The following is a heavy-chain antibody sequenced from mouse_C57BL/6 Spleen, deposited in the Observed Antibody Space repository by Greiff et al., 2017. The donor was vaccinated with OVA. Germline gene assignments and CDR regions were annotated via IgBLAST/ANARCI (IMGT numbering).Heavy chain of an antibody. CDR3: ARTGFAY. V-gene: IGHV5-17*01. J-gene: IGHJ3*01. CDR1: GFTFSDYG. CDR2: ISSGSSTI. Sequence: VQGVESGGGLVKPGGSLKLSCAASGFTFSDYGMHWVRQAPEKGLEWVAYISSGSSTIYYADTVKGRFTISRDNAKNTLFLQMTSLRSEDTAMYYCARTGFAYWGQGTLVTVSA.